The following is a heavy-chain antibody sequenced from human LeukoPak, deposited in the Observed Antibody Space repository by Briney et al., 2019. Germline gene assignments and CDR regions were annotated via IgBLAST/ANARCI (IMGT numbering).Heavy chain of an antibody. V-gene: IGHV3-11*01. D-gene: IGHD3-22*01. CDR1: GFTFSDYY. Sequence: GGSLRLSCAVSGFTFSDYYMNWIRQAPGKGLEWVSYISSSGSTIYYADSVKGRFTISRDNAKNSLYLQMNSLRAEDTAVYYCARGYYDSSGYPLFDCWGQGTLVTVSS. CDR3: ARGYYDSSGYPLFDC. J-gene: IGHJ4*02. CDR2: ISSSGSTI.